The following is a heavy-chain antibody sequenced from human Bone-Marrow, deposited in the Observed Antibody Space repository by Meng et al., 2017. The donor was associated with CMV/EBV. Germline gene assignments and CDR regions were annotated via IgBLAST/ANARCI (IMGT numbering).Heavy chain of an antibody. CDR2: TYYRSKWYN. CDR3: AQDIVVVPAAMDGYYYGMDV. V-gene: IGHV6-1*01. D-gene: IGHD2-2*01. Sequence: SCAISGDSVSSNSAAWNWIRQSPSRGLEWLGRTYYRSKWYNDYAVSVKSRITINPDTSKNQFSLQLNSVTPEDTAVYYCAQDIVVVPAAMDGYYYGMDVWGQGTTVTVSS. J-gene: IGHJ6*02. CDR1: GDSVSSNSAA.